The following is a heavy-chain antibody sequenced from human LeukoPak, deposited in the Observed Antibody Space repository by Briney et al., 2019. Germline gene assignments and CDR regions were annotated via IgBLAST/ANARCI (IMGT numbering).Heavy chain of an antibody. CDR1: GFTVSTTY. CDR3: AKANGYYSD. V-gene: IGHV3-23*01. CDR2: IRGNGDTT. D-gene: IGHD3-22*01. J-gene: IGHJ4*02. Sequence: GGSLRLSCTVSGFTVSTTYMNWVRQAPGKGLEWVAGIRGNGDTTYYADSVKGRFTISRDNSKNTLSLQLSSLRAEGTAVYYCAKANGYYSDWGQGTLVTVSS.